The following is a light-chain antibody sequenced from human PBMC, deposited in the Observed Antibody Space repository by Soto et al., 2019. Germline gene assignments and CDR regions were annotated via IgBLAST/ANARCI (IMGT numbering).Light chain of an antibody. V-gene: IGLV2-8*01. CDR3: NSYEGSNNLV. CDR1: TSDVGAYNS. Sequence: QSALTQPPSASGSPGQSVTISCTGTTSDVGAYNSVSWYQQHPGRAPKLLIYEVTKRPSGVPDLFSGSKSGNTASLTVSGIQAEDEADYYCNSYEGSNNLVFGGGTKLTVL. CDR2: EVT. J-gene: IGLJ2*01.